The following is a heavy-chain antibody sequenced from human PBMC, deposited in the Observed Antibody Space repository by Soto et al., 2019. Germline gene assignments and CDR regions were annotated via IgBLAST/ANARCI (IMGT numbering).Heavy chain of an antibody. D-gene: IGHD1-20*01. CDR3: ASSSRKDYNFGMDA. V-gene: IGHV3-53*01. CDR2: IYSGGSK. Sequence: GGSLRLSCAASGLTVSSNDMSWVRQSPGKWLEWVSVIYSGGSKHDADSVKGRFTISRDNSKNMVYLQMNSLRVDDTAVYFCASSSRKDYNFGMDAWGQGXTVTVSS. J-gene: IGHJ6*02. CDR1: GLTVSSND.